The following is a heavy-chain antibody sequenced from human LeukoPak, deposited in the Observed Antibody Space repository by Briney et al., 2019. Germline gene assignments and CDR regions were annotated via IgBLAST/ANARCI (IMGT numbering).Heavy chain of an antibody. CDR2: IYPGDSDT. CDR1: GYSFTSYW. D-gene: IGHD3-22*01. V-gene: IGHV5-51*01. J-gene: IGHJ4*02. Sequence: KVGESLKISCKGSGYSFTSYWIGWVRQMPGKGLEWMGIIYPGDSDTRYSPSFQGQVTISADKSISTAYLQWSSLKASDTAMYYCARTMPEYDSSGYYSGSFDYWGQGTLVTVSS. CDR3: ARTMPEYDSSGYYSGSFDY.